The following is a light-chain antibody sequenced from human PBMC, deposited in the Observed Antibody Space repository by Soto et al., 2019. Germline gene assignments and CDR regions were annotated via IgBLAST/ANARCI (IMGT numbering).Light chain of an antibody. CDR2: EVT. J-gene: IGLJ1*01. Sequence: QSVLTQPPSASGFPGRSVTISCTGTSSDVGYYDYVSWYQHHPGKAPKLVIYEVTKRPSGVPDRVSASKSGNTASLTVSGLRAEDEADYYCSSYAGSNNFVFGSGTKVTVL. CDR3: SSYAGSNNFV. V-gene: IGLV2-8*01. CDR1: SSDVGYYDY.